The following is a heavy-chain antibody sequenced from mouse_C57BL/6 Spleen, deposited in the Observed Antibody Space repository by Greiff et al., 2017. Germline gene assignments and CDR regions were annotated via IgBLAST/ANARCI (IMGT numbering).Heavy chain of an antibody. D-gene: IGHD2-4*01. Sequence: QVQLQQPGAELVKPGASVKMSCTASGYTFTSYWITWVKQRPGQGLEWIGDIYPGSGSTNYNEKFKSKATLTVDTSSSTAYMQLSSLTSEDSAVYYCARGMRYDYDVGYAMDYWGQGTSVTVSS. V-gene: IGHV1-55*01. J-gene: IGHJ4*01. CDR3: ARGMRYDYDVGYAMDY. CDR2: IYPGSGST. CDR1: GYTFTSYW.